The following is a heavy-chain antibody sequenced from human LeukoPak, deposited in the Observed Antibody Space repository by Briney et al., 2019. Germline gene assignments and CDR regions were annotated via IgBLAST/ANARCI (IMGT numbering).Heavy chain of an antibody. D-gene: IGHD2-15*01. V-gene: IGHV3-7*01. CDR1: GFTFSSYW. CDR3: AREGGVEYCSGGSCYTSASYFDY. CDR2: IKQVGSEK. Sequence: GGSLRLSCAASGFTFSSYWMSWVRQAPGKGLEWVANIKQVGSEKYYVDSVKGRFTISRDNAKNSLYLQMNSLRAEDTAVYYCAREGGVEYCSGGSCYTSASYFDYWGQGTLVTVSS. J-gene: IGHJ4*02.